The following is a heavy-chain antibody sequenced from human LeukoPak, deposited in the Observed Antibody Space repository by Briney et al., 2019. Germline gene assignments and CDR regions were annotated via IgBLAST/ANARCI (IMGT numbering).Heavy chain of an antibody. D-gene: IGHD2-2*01. Sequence: GGPLRLSCAASGFTFSTYGMHWVRQAPGKGLEWLAIIWFDGSNKYYADSVKDRFTISRDNSKNTLYLQMNSLRAEDTAVYYCARVRSTTSYFYFDYWGQGTLVTVSS. CDR2: IWFDGSNK. CDR1: GFTFSTYG. J-gene: IGHJ4*02. V-gene: IGHV3-33*01. CDR3: ARVRSTTSYFYFDY.